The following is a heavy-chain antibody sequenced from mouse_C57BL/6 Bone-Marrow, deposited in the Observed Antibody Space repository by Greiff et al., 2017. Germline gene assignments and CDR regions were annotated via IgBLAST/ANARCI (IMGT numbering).Heavy chain of an antibody. CDR2: IHPNSGST. V-gene: IGHV1-64*01. J-gene: IGHJ4*01. CDR1: GYTFTSYW. Sequence: VQLQQPGAELVKPGASVKLSCKASGYTFTSYWMHWVKQRPGQGLEWIGMIHPNSGSTTYNEKFKSTATLTVDKSSSTAYMQLSRLPSEDTSGYYCARYRRGYAMDYWGQGTSGTVSS. CDR3: ARYRRGYAMDY.